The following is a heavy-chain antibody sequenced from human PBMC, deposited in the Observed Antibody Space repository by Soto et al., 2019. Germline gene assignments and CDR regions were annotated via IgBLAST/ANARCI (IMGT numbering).Heavy chain of an antibody. CDR1: GFTFSSYA. Sequence: GGSLRLSCAASGFTFSSYAMSWVRQAPGKGLEWVSAISGSGGSKYYGDSVKGRFTISRDNSKNTLYLQMNSLRAEDTAVYYCATNGQLYNWNYVSYWGQGTLVTVSS. D-gene: IGHD1-7*01. J-gene: IGHJ4*02. V-gene: IGHV3-23*01. CDR3: ATNGQLYNWNYVSY. CDR2: ISGSGGSK.